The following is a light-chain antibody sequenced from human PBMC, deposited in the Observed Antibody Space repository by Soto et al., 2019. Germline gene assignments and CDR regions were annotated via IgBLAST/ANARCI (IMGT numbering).Light chain of an antibody. J-gene: IGLJ2*01. V-gene: IGLV2-11*01. CDR1: SSDVGAYNY. Sequence: QSALTQPRSVSGSPGQSVTISCTGTSSDVGAYNYVSWYQQHPGKAPKLMISDVSKRPSGVPDRFSGSKSGNTASLTISGLQAEDEADYYCCSCAGSYTVLFGGGTKLTVL. CDR2: DVS. CDR3: CSCAGSYTVL.